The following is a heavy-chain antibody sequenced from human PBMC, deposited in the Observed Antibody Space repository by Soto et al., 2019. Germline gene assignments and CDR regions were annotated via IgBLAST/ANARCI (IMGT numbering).Heavy chain of an antibody. CDR1: GFTFSSYW. D-gene: IGHD6-13*01. V-gene: IGHV3-74*01. Sequence: EVQLVESGGGLVQPGGSLRLSCAASGFTFSSYWMHWVRQAPGKGLMWVSRINSDGSSTSYADSVKGRFTISRDNAKNTLYLQMNSLRAEDTAVYYCARGPAIAAAGTGWFDPWGQGTLVTVSS. CDR3: ARGPAIAAAGTGWFDP. J-gene: IGHJ5*02. CDR2: INSDGSST.